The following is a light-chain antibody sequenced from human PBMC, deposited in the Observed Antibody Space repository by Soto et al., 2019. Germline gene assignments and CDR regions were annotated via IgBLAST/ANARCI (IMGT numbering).Light chain of an antibody. Sequence: DIQMTQSPSTLSASVGDRVTITCRASQSISSWLAWYQQRPGKAPKYLIYDASTLDSGAPSRFSGSGSGTEFTLTISSLQPDEFATYDCQHYNSYSEAFGQGTKVDIK. CDR2: DAS. CDR3: QHYNSYSEA. V-gene: IGKV1-5*01. CDR1: QSISSW. J-gene: IGKJ1*01.